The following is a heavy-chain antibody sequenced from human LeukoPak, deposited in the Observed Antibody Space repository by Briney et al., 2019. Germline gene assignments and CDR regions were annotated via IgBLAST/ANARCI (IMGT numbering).Heavy chain of an antibody. CDR2: MNPNSGNT. Sequence: ASVKVSCKASGYTFTSYDINWVRQATGQGLEWMGWMNPNSGNTGYAQKFQGRVTMTRNTSISTAYMELSSLRSEDTAVYYCARPGYSYGLRYYYYYMDVWGKGTTVTVSS. CDR3: ARPGYSYGLRYYYYYMDV. V-gene: IGHV1-8*01. D-gene: IGHD5-18*01. CDR1: GYTFTSYD. J-gene: IGHJ6*03.